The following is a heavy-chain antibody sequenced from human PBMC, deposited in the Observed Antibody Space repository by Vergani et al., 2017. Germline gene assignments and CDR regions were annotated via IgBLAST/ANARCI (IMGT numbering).Heavy chain of an antibody. V-gene: IGHV3-23*01. CDR3: AKQYFVSGNYLFDY. Sequence: EVQLLESGGGLVQPGGSLRLTCAASEFTFSNYAMNWVRQAPGKGLEWVSGISGSGVSAYYTDSVNGRFTISRDNSKNMLFLQMNNLRTEDTAIYYCAKQYFVSGNYLFDYWGQGTLVTVYS. D-gene: IGHD3-10*01. CDR2: ISGSGVSA. J-gene: IGHJ4*02. CDR1: EFTFSNYA.